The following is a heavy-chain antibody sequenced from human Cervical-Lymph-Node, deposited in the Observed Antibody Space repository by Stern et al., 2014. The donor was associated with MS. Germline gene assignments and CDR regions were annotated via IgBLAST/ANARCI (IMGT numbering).Heavy chain of an antibody. CDR1: GFTFSSYS. CDR2: ISSGGGYI. V-gene: IGHV3-21*01. J-gene: IGHJ4*02. Sequence: EVQLVESGGGLVKPGGSLRLSCAASGFTFSSYSMNWVRQAPGKGLEWVASISSGGGYIYYEDSLKGRFTISRANSENSLYMPMYSLRAEDTAVYYCARGRGGNYRYYFDYWRQGTLVTVSS. D-gene: IGHD4-23*01. CDR3: ARGRGGNYRYYFDY.